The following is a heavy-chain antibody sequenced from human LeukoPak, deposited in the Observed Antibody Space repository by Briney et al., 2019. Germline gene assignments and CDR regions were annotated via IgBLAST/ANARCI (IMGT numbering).Heavy chain of an antibody. CDR1: GFSLSTTGMR. D-gene: IGHD5-18*01. Sequence: SGPALVKPTQTLTLTCTFSGFSLSTTGMRVSWIRQPPGKALEWLARIDWDDDKFYSTSLKTRLTISKDTSKNQVVLTMTNMDPVDTATYYCARRTGYGYGFDYWGQGTLVTVSS. CDR3: ARRTGYGYGFDY. CDR2: IDWDDDK. J-gene: IGHJ4*02. V-gene: IGHV2-70*04.